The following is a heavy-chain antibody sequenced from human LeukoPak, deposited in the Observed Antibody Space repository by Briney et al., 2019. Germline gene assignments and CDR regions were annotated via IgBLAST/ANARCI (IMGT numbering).Heavy chain of an antibody. CDR2: IRDKTEAEPT. Sequence: GGTLRLSCVASGITFNNAWMSWVRQVPGKGLEWVGRIRDKTEAEPTDYAAPVKGRFTFSRDDTGTTLYLQMNSLKTEDTAVYYCTTHTGTYYEIDYWGQGTLVTVSS. D-gene: IGHD1-26*01. CDR1: GITFNNAW. V-gene: IGHV3-15*01. J-gene: IGHJ4*02. CDR3: TTHTGTYYEIDY.